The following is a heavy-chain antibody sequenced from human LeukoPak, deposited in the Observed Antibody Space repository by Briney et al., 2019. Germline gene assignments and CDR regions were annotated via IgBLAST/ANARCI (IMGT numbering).Heavy chain of an antibody. CDR1: GGSISSGGYS. J-gene: IGHJ4*02. CDR3: ARLDILTGYFVDY. Sequence: SQTLSLTCAVSGGSISSGGYSWSWIRQPPGKGLEWIGYIYHSGSTYYNPSLKSRVTKSVDRSKNQFSLKLSSVTAADTAVYYCARLDILTGYFVDYWGQGTLVTVSS. V-gene: IGHV4-30-2*01. D-gene: IGHD3-9*01. CDR2: IYHSGST.